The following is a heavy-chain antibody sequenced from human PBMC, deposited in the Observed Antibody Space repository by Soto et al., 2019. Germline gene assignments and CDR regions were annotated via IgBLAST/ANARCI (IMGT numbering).Heavy chain of an antibody. Sequence: EVQLVESGGGLVQPGRSVRLSCAASGFTFDDYGMHWVRQASGKGLEWVSGISWNRGSVGYAYSVKGRFIISRDNAKNSLYLQINKLRPEDTAVYLFAKVSTTHTFGPLDPWGQGTLVTVSS. CDR2: ISWNRGSV. D-gene: IGHD1-1*01. CDR3: AKVSTTHTFGPLDP. J-gene: IGHJ5*02. CDR1: GFTFDDYG. V-gene: IGHV3-9*01.